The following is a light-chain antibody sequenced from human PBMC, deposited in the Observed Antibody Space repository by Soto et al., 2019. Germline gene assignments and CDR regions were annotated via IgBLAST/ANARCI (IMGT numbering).Light chain of an antibody. V-gene: IGLV2-14*03. Sequence: QSVLPQPASVYGSPGQSITLSCTGTSSDIGAYNFVSWYQQHPGKDPTLMLYDVNIRPSGVSNRVSGSKSGNTASLTISGPHAEDEADYYCTSWTTSTTMIFGGGTKLTVL. CDR3: TSWTTSTTMI. CDR2: DVN. CDR1: SSDIGAYNF. J-gene: IGLJ2*01.